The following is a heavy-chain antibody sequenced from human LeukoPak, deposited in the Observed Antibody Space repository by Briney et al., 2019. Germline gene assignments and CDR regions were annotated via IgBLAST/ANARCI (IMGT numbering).Heavy chain of an antibody. CDR2: IYTSGST. J-gene: IGHJ5*02. Sequence: SETLSLTCTVSGGSISSSSYYWGWIRQPPGKGLEWIGRIYTSGSTNYNPSLKSRVTMSVDTSKNQFSLKLSSVTAADTAVYYCARDVKLGWFDPWGQGTLVTVSS. CDR1: GGSISSSSYY. V-gene: IGHV4-39*07. CDR3: ARDVKLGWFDP. D-gene: IGHD6-13*01.